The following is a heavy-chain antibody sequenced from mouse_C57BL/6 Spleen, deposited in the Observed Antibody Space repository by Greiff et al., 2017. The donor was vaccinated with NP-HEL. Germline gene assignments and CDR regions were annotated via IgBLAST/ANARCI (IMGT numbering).Heavy chain of an antibody. CDR1: GYTFTEYT. Sequence: VKLQESGAELVKPGASVKLSCKASGYTFTEYTIHWVKQRSGQGLEWIGWFYPGSGSIKYNEKFKDKATLTADKSSSTVYMELSRLTSEDSAVYFCARHEDGYYGNYDYAMDYWGQGTSVTVSS. CDR3: ARHEDGYYGNYDYAMDY. J-gene: IGHJ4*01. D-gene: IGHD2-1*01. CDR2: FYPGSGSI. V-gene: IGHV1-62-2*01.